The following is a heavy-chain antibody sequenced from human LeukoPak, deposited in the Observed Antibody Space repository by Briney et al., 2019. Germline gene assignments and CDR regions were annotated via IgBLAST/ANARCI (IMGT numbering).Heavy chain of an antibody. D-gene: IGHD2-21*01. J-gene: IGHJ6*02. Sequence: SGRSLRLSCAAAEFTFSRFAMMWVRQAPGKGLEFVSDITDYGHYTYYAASVRGRFTISRDNSKNTLYLQMNSLRVEDTAVYYCAPRCCGVDVWGQGTAVTVSS. CDR3: APRCCGVDV. V-gene: IGHV3-23*01. CDR1: EFTFSRFA. CDR2: ITDYGHYT.